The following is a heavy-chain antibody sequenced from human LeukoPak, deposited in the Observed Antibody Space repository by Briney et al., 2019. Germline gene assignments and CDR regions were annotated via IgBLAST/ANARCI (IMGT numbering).Heavy chain of an antibody. CDR1: GGSTSNSY. V-gene: IGHV4-59*08. CDR2: IYYSGST. D-gene: IGHD7-27*01. Sequence: PSETLSLTCTVSGGSTSNSYWSWIRQPPGKGLEWIGYIYYSGSTNYNPSLKSRVTISVDTSKNQFSLKLSSVTAADTAVYYCARQLNWGSAFDYWGQGTLVTVSS. J-gene: IGHJ4*02. CDR3: ARQLNWGSAFDY.